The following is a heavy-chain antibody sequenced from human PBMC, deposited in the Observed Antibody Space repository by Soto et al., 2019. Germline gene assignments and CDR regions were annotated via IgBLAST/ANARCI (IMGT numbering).Heavy chain of an antibody. V-gene: IGHV3-33*01. CDR3: ARDKGVNLDP. CDR1: GFTLSNYG. J-gene: IGHJ5*01. D-gene: IGHD3-10*01. Sequence: HPGGSLRLSCATSGFTLSNYGMHWVRQAPGDGLEWVAAIWYDGVTKNYVDSVKGRFTISRDNSKSTLYLQMNSLRVEDTAVYYCARDKGVNLDPWGQGTLVTVSS. CDR2: IWYDGVTK.